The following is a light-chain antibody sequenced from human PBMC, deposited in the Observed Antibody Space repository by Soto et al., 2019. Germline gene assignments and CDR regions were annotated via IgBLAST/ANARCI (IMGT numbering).Light chain of an antibody. CDR1: SSDVGGYNY. J-gene: IGLJ1*01. Sequence: QSVLTQPASVSGSPGQSITISCTGTSSDVGGYNYVSWYQQHPGKVPKLMIYDVTNRPSGISNRFSASKSGNTASPTISGLQAEDEADYYCSSYTSSSTYVFGTGTKVTVL. CDR3: SSYTSSSTYV. V-gene: IGLV2-14*01. CDR2: DVT.